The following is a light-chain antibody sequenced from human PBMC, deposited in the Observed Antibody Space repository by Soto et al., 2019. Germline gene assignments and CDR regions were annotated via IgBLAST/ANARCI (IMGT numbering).Light chain of an antibody. Sequence: ERVMTQSPATLSLSPGERSTLSCSSSQSVSSNLAWYQQKPGQAPRLLIYGASTRATGIPARFSGSGSGTEFTLTISSLQSEDFAVYYCQQYYNWPPITFGPGTRLEIK. V-gene: IGKV3-15*01. CDR1: QSVSSN. J-gene: IGKJ5*01. CDR3: QQYYNWPPIT. CDR2: GAS.